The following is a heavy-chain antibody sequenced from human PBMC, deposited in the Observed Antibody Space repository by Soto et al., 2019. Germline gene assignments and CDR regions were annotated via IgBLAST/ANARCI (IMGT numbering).Heavy chain of an antibody. V-gene: IGHV5-51*01. CDR2: IYPGDSDT. Sequence: GESLKISCKGSGYSFTSYWIGRVRQMPGKGLEWMGIIYPGDSDTRYSPSFQGQVTISADKSISTAYLQWSSLKASDTAMYYCARAYANLYYYMDVWGKGTTVTVSS. J-gene: IGHJ6*03. CDR3: ARAYANLYYYMDV. CDR1: GYSFTSYW. D-gene: IGHD3-16*01.